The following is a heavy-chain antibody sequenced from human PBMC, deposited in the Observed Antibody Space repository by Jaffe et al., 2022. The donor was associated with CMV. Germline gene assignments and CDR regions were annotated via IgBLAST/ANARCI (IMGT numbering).Heavy chain of an antibody. J-gene: IGHJ4*02. Sequence: EVQLVESGGGLVQPGGSLRLSCAASGFTFSSYALNWVRQAPGKGLEWVSAISGSGGTTYYADSVKGRFTISRDNSKNTLYLQMNSLRAEDTAVYYCVSSARIAMAGFGFDHWGQGTLVTVSS. CDR3: VSSARIAMAGFGFDH. CDR1: GFTFSSYA. CDR2: ISGSGGTT. V-gene: IGHV3-23*04. D-gene: IGHD6-19*01.